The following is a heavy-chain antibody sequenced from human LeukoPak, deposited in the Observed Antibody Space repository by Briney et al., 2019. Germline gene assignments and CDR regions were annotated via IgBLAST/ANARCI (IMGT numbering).Heavy chain of an antibody. CDR3: ARGPAYSYGLY. CDR2: INHSGST. J-gene: IGHJ4*02. D-gene: IGHD5-18*01. Sequence: SETLSLTCAVYGGSFSGYYWSWIRQPPGKGLEWIGEINHSGSTNYNPSHKSRVTISVDTSKNQFSLKLSSVTAADTAVYYCARGPAYSYGLYWGQGTLVTVSS. V-gene: IGHV4-34*01. CDR1: GGSFSGYY.